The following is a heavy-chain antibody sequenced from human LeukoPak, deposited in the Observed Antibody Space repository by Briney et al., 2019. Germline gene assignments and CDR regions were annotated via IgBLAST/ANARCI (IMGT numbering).Heavy chain of an antibody. CDR3: ARDLSRSGYYI. V-gene: IGHV1-46*01. J-gene: IGHJ4*02. Sequence: ASVKVSCKASGYTFTRYYMHWVRQAPGQGLEWMGIINPSGGSANYAQKFQGRVTITADESTSTAYMELSSLRSEDTAVYYCARDLSRSGYYIWGQGTLVTVSS. D-gene: IGHD3-3*01. CDR2: INPSGGSA. CDR1: GYTFTRYY.